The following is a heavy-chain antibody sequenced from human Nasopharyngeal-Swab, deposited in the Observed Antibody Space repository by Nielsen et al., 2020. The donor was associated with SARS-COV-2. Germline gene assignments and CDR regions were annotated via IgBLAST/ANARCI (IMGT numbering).Heavy chain of an antibody. J-gene: IGHJ4*02. Sequence: GGHLTISCAASGFTFSSYGMNWDRQAPGKGLEWVAVIWYDGSNKYYADSVKGRFTISRDNSKNTLYLQMNSLRAEDTAVYYCARDLGGAAAGTDYWGQGTLVTVSS. D-gene: IGHD6-13*01. CDR1: GFTFSSYG. CDR2: IWYDGSNK. V-gene: IGHV3-33*01. CDR3: ARDLGGAAAGTDY.